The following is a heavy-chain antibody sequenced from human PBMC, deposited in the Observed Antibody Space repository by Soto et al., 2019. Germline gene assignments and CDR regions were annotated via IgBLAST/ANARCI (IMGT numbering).Heavy chain of an antibody. D-gene: IGHD4-17*01. Sequence: PGESLKISCKGFGYSFTRYWIGWVRELPGKGMEWMGIIHPGDSETRYSPSFQGQVTISADNSISTAYLQWSSLKASDAAMYYCATSTTVTSITSGMDVWGQGTTVTVSS. CDR3: ATSTTVTSITSGMDV. CDR1: GYSFTRYW. V-gene: IGHV5-51*01. J-gene: IGHJ6*02. CDR2: IHPGDSET.